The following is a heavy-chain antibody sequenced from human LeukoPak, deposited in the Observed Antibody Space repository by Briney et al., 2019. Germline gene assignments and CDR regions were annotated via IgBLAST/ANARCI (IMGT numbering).Heavy chain of an antibody. D-gene: IGHD5-18*01. CDR1: GYTFTGYY. CDR2: ITPNSGGT. CDR3: ARAVYSYGPGDY. Sequence: ASVNVSCKASGYTFTGYYIHWVRQAPGQGHEWMGWITPNSGGTNYAQTFQGRVTMTSDTSISTAYMELSRLRSADTAVYYCARAVYSYGPGDYWGQGTLVTVSS. V-gene: IGHV1-2*02. J-gene: IGHJ4*02.